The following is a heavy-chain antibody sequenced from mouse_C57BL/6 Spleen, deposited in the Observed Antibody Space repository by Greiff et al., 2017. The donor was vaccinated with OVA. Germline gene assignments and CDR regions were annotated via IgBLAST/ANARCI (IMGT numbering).Heavy chain of an antibody. V-gene: IGHV5-17*01. CDR1: GFTFSDYG. Sequence: EVHLVESGGGLVKPGGSLTLSCAASGFTFSDYGMHWVRQAPEKGLEWVAYISSGSSTSYYADTVKGRFTISRDNAKNTLFLQMTSLRSDDTAMYYCARDAYYSNYWFAYWGQGTLVTVSA. D-gene: IGHD2-5*01. J-gene: IGHJ3*01. CDR2: ISSGSSTS. CDR3: ARDAYYSNYWFAY.